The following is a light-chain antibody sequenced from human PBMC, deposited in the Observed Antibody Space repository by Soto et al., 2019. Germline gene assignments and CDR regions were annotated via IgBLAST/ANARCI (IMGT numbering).Light chain of an antibody. J-gene: IGKJ4*01. CDR1: QSISSW. CDR3: QEYNSYSLT. V-gene: IGKV1-5*01. CDR2: DAS. Sequence: DIQMTQSPSTLSASVGDRVTITCRASQSISSWLAWYQQKPGKAPKLLIYDASSLESGVPSRFSGSGSGTEFTLTISSLQPDDFATYYCQEYNSYSLTCGGEPKLDIK.